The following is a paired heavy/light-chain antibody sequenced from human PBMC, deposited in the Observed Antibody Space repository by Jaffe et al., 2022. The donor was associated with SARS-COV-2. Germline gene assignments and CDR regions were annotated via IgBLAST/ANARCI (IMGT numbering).Heavy chain of an antibody. CDR2: ISWNSGSI. D-gene: IGHD3-3*01. J-gene: IGHJ4*02. CDR1: GFTFDDYA. Sequence: EVQLVESGGGLVQPGRSLRLSCAASGFTFDDYAMHWVRQAPGKGLEWVSGISWNSGSIGYADSVKGRFTISRDNAKNSLYLQMNSLRAEDTALYYCAKGLPRASFYDFWSGYYQVWGQGTLVTVSS. CDR3: AKGLPRASFYDFWSGYYQV. V-gene: IGHV3-9*01.
Light chain of an antibody. J-gene: IGKJ5*01. CDR3: QQYGSSPFVT. Sequence: EIVLTQSPGTLSLSPGERATLSCRASQSVSSSYLAWYQQKPGQAPRLLIYGASSRATGIPDRFSGSGSGTDFTLTISRLEPEDFAVYYCQQYGSSPFVTFGQGTRLEIK. V-gene: IGKV3-20*01. CDR1: QSVSSSY. CDR2: GAS.